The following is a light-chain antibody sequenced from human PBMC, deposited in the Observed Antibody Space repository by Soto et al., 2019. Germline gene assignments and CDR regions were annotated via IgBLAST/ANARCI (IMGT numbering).Light chain of an antibody. CDR2: GAS. CDR3: QQYNNWPPHT. CDR1: QSVSST. Sequence: EIVMTQSPATLSVSPGERATLSCRASQSVSSTLAWYQQKPAQAPSLLIYGASTRATGIPARFSGSGSGTEFTLNISSLQSEDFAVYYCQQYNNWPPHTFGQGTKLEIK. J-gene: IGKJ2*01. V-gene: IGKV3-15*01.